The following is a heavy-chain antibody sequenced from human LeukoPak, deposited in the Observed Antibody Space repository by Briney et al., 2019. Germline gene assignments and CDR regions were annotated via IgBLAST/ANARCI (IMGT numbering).Heavy chain of an antibody. J-gene: IGHJ5*02. CDR1: GFTFGSSA. D-gene: IGHD3-16*02. V-gene: IGHV3-23*01. CDR2: IAGSGRTT. Sequence: GGSLRLSCVGPGFTFGSSAMRWVRQGPGKRLEWVSAIAGSGRTTDYAESVKGRIAISRDNSKSTLYLQLNNLTAEDTAFYFCAKEGGITSPNCYDAWGQGNLVTVSS. CDR3: AKEGGITSPNCYDA.